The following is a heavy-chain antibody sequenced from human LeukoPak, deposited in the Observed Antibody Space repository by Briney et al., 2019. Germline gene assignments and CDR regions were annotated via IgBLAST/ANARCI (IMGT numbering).Heavy chain of an antibody. Sequence: PGGSLRLSCAASGFTFSSYWMSWVRQAPGKGLEWVANIKQDGSEKYYVDSVKGRFTISRDNAKNSLYLQMNSLRAEDTAVYYCARDRYCSSTSCYRDNDAFDIWGQGTMVTVSS. CDR1: GFTFSSYW. D-gene: IGHD2-2*02. V-gene: IGHV3-7*01. CDR2: IKQDGSEK. J-gene: IGHJ3*02. CDR3: ARDRYCSSTSCYRDNDAFDI.